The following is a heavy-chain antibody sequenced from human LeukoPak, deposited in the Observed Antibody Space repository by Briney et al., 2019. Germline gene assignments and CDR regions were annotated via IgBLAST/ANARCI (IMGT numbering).Heavy chain of an antibody. CDR2: VQGKTDGGTT. J-gene: IGHJ4*02. CDR3: TTDRSCSGGSCYFAADY. D-gene: IGHD2-15*01. Sequence: GGSLRLSCAASGFIFSKAWMNWVRQAPGKGLEWVGRVQGKTDGGTTDYAAPVKGRFTISRDDSKNTLYLQMNSLKTEDTAVYYCTTDRSCSGGSCYFAADYWGQGTLVTVSS. V-gene: IGHV3-15*01. CDR1: GFIFSKAW.